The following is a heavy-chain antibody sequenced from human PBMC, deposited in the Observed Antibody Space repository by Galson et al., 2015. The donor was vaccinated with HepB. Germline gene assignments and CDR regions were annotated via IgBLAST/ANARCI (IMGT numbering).Heavy chain of an antibody. CDR1: GYALTELS. V-gene: IGHV1-24*01. CDR2: FDPEDGET. Sequence: SVKVSCKVSGYALTELSMHWVRQAPGKGLEWMGGFDPEDGETIYAQMFQGRVTMTEDTSTDTAYTELSSLRSEDTAVYYCAPLWAGTTGYAFDIWGQGTMVTVSS. CDR3: APLWAGTTGYAFDI. D-gene: IGHD1-1*01. J-gene: IGHJ3*02.